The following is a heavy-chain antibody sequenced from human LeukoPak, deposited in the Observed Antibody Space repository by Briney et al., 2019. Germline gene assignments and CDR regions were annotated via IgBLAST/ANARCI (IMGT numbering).Heavy chain of an antibody. D-gene: IGHD2-2*01. CDR1: GFTFSSYS. CDR2: ISSSSSYI. Sequence: PGGSLRLSCAASGFTFSSYSMNWVRQAPGKGLEWVSSISSSSSYIYYADSVKGRFTISRDNAKNSLYLQMNSLRAEDTAVYYCAVDIVVVPAGDYWGQGTLVTVSS. J-gene: IGHJ4*02. CDR3: AVDIVVVPAGDY. V-gene: IGHV3-21*01.